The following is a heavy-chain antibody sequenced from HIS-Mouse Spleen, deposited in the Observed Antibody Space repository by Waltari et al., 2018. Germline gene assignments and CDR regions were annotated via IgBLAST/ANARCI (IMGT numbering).Heavy chain of an antibody. CDR2: ISYDGRNK. Sequence: QVQLVESGGGVVQPGRSLRLSCAASGFTFSSYAMHWVRQAPGKGLGGLAVISYDGRNKYYADSVKGRFTISRDNSKNTLYLQMNSLRAEDTAVYYCARVTGGGYWGQGTLVTVSS. CDR1: GFTFSSYA. V-gene: IGHV3-30-3*01. CDR3: ARVTGGGY. D-gene: IGHD3-10*01. J-gene: IGHJ4*02.